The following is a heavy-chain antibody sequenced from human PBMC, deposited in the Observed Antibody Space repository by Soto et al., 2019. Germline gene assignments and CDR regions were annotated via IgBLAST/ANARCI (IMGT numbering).Heavy chain of an antibody. CDR3: AKGFDYGDTKQIDN. D-gene: IGHD4-17*01. J-gene: IGHJ4*02. CDR2: ITNTGITT. V-gene: IGHV3-23*01. Sequence: PGGSLRLACAASVFGFSTHALSLVRQAPGKGLEWLSSITNTGITTHYADSVKGRFTISRDNSRNTLHLQKNNLRVHGTAVYYCAKGFDYGDTKQIDNLGQGTLVTVSS. CDR1: VFGFSTHA.